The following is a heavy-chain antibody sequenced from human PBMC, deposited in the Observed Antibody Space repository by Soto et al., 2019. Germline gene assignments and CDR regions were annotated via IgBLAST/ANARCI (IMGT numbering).Heavy chain of an antibody. CDR2: VNVRGGVGNT. Sequence: GGSLRLSSAASGFTFPAYGMGWVRQAPGKGLEWVSSVNVRGGVGNTFYADSVKGRFTISRDESTDTLTLQMHSLTAEDTAVYYCVRGGLGGTMKFDVCGRGTLVTDSP. J-gene: IGHJ4*02. CDR1: GFTFPAYG. D-gene: IGHD1-1*01. CDR3: VRGGLGGTMKFDV. V-gene: IGHV3-23*01.